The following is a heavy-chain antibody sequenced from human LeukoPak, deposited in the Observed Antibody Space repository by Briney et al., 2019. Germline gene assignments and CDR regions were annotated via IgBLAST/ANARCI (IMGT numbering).Heavy chain of an antibody. V-gene: IGHV3-30*02. CDR2: IRYDGSNK. CDR1: GFTFSSYG. D-gene: IGHD4-17*01. CDR3: AKDGAYGDYEDY. J-gene: IGHJ4*02. Sequence: GGSLRLSCAASGFTFSSYGMHWVRQAPGKGLEWVTFIRYDGSNKYYADSVRGRFTISRDNSKNTLYLQMNSLRAEDTAVYYCAKDGAYGDYEDYWGQGTLVTVSS.